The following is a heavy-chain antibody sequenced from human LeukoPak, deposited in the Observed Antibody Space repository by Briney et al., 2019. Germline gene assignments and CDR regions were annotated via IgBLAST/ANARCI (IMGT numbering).Heavy chain of an antibody. CDR3: ARDQRAGGIL. CDR2: ISGYNGNT. V-gene: IGHV1-18*01. Sequence: ASVKVSCKTTGYTFNSFGISWVRQAPGQWPEWMGWISGYNGNTAYAERFQGRVTMTKDTSTTTAYMELRSLTSDDTAVYFCARDQRAGGILWGQGTLVTVSS. J-gene: IGHJ4*02. D-gene: IGHD2-8*02. CDR1: GYTFNSFG.